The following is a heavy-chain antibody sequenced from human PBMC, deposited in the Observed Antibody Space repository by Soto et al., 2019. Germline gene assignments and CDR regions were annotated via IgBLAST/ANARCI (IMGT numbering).Heavy chain of an antibody. D-gene: IGHD4-17*01. Sequence: GGSLRLSCTASGFNFSNYAMHWVRQAPGKGLEWVAVISYDGSNTYYADSVKGRFTISRDNSKNTLYLQMDSLRAEDTAVYFCARRPVTYYFDYWGQGTLVTVSS. V-gene: IGHV3-30-3*01. CDR3: ARRPVTYYFDY. CDR2: ISYDGSNT. J-gene: IGHJ4*02. CDR1: GFNFSNYA.